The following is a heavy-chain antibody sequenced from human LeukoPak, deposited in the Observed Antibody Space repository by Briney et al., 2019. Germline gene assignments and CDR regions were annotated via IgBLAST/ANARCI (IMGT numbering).Heavy chain of an antibody. V-gene: IGHV1-24*01. CDR1: GYTLPELS. CDR2: FDPENGET. CDR3: AASGGYFDY. Sequence: GASVKVSCKVSGYTLPELSIHWARQATGRGLEWMGGFDPENGETVSARRLQGRLTMTEDTSSDTAYMELSSLTSEDTAVYYCAASGGYFDYWGQGTLITVSS. D-gene: IGHD3-16*01. J-gene: IGHJ4*02.